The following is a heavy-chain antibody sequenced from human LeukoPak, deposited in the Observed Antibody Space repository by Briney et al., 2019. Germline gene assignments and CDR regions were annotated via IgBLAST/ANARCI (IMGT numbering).Heavy chain of an antibody. V-gene: IGHV1-18*01. D-gene: IGHD5-18*01. J-gene: IGHJ4*02. CDR1: GYTFTSYG. CDR3: ARDARLSPWIQLWSRGPHFDY. CDR2: ISAYNGNT. Sequence: ASVKVSCKASGYTFTSYGISWVRQAPGQGLEWMGWISAYNGNTNYAQKLQGRVTMTTDTSTSTAYMELRSLRSDDTAVYYCARDARLSPWIQLWSRGPHFDYWGQGTLVTVSS.